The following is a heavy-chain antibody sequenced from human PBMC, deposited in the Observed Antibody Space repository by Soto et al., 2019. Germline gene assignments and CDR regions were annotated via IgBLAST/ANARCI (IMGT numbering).Heavy chain of an antibody. CDR1: GFTFSSYG. CDR2: IWYDGSNK. J-gene: IGHJ4*02. V-gene: IGHV3-33*01. Sequence: QVQLVESGGGVVQPGRSLRLSCAASGFTFSSYGMHWVRQAPGKGLEWVAVIWYDGSNKYHADSVKGRFTISRDNSKNTLYLQMNSLRAEDTAVYYCARDLGGDYLDYWGQGTLVTVSS. CDR3: ARDLGGDYLDY. D-gene: IGHD1-26*01.